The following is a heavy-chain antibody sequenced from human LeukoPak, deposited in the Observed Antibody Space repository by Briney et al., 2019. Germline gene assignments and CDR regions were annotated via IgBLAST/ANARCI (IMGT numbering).Heavy chain of an antibody. Sequence: ASVKVSCKASGYTFTSYYMHWARQAPGQGLEWMGIINPSGGSTSYAQEFQGRVTMTRDTSTSTVYMELSSLRSEDTAVYYCAGTEGLSDYGDYYFDYWGQGTLVTVSS. V-gene: IGHV1-46*01. CDR1: GYTFTSYY. J-gene: IGHJ4*02. CDR2: INPSGGST. CDR3: AGTEGLSDYGDYYFDY. D-gene: IGHD4-17*01.